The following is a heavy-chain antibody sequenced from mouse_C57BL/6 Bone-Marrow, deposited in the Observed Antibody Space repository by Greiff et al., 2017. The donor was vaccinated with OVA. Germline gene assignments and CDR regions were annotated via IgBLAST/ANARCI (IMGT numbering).Heavy chain of an antibody. J-gene: IGHJ2*01. CDR3: ARQDY. CDR2: ISNGGGST. CDR1: GFTFSDYY. Sequence: EVKLMDSGGGLVQPGGSLKLSCAASGFTFSDYYMYWVRQTPEKRLEWVAYISNGGGSTYYPDTVKGRFTISRDNAKNTLYLQMSRLKSEDTAMYYCARQDYWGQGTTLTVSS. V-gene: IGHV5-12*01.